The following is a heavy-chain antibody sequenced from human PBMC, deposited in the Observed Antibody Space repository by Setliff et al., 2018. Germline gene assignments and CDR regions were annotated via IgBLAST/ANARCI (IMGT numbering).Heavy chain of an antibody. Sequence: PSETLSLTCAVYGGSFSGYYWSWIRQPPGKGLEWIGEINYSGSTNYNPSLKSRVTISVDTSKNQFSLKLSSVTAADTAMYYCRFWSGYYKNDYWGQGTLVTVSS. J-gene: IGHJ4*02. CDR3: RFWSGYYKNDY. CDR1: GGSFSGYY. CDR2: INYSGST. D-gene: IGHD3-3*01. V-gene: IGHV4-34*01.